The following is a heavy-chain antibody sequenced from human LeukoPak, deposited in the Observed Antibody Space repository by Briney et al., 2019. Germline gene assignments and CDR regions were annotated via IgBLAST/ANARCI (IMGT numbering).Heavy chain of an antibody. V-gene: IGHV5-51*01. CDR1: GYSFTSYW. J-gene: IGHJ4*02. Sequence: GESLNISCKGSGYSFTSYWIGWVRQMPGKGLEWMGIIYPGDSDTRYSPSFQGQVTISADKSISTDYLQWSSLKASDTAMYYCARPDFYYDSSGYSPSYFDYWGQGTLVTVSS. CDR3: ARPDFYYDSSGYSPSYFDY. D-gene: IGHD3-22*01. CDR2: IYPGDSDT.